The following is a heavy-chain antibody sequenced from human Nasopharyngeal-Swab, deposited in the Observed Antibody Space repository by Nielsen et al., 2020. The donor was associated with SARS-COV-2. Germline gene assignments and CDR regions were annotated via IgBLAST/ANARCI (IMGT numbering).Heavy chain of an antibody. Sequence: WIRQPPGKGLAWIGEIYHRGSTTYSPSLKGRVTISVDKSKNQFALKLSSVTAADTAVYYWAGGDSSTTASFDYWGQGTLVTVSS. V-gene: IGHV4-4*02. CDR2: IYHRGST. CDR3: AGGDSSTTASFDY. J-gene: IGHJ4*02. D-gene: IGHD6-13*01.